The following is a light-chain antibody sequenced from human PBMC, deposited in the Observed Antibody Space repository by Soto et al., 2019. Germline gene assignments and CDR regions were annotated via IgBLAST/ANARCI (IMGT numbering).Light chain of an antibody. CDR3: QRYNNWPPET. J-gene: IGKJ4*01. CDR1: QGVSSS. V-gene: IGKV3-15*01. CDR2: GAS. Sequence: DIVMTQSPATLSVSQGESATLSCRASQGVSSSLAWYQQKPGQAPRLLIYGASTRATGIPARFRGSGSGTEFTLTISSLQSEDFAVYYCQRYNNWPPETFGGGTKVDIK.